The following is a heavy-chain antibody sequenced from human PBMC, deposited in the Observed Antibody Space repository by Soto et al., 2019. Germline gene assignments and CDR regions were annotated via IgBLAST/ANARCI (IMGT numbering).Heavy chain of an antibody. V-gene: IGHV3-53*02. CDR1: GFSVSSNF. CDR3: ASSLRKDYNFAMDT. CDR2: MYSSGTT. J-gene: IGHJ6*02. Sequence: EVQLVETGGGLIQPGGSLRLSCAVSGFSVSSNFMSWVRQAPGKGLEWVSVMYSSGTTHDADSVKGRFTISRDNSKNTVYLELNSLRVDDTAVYYCASSLRKDYNFAMDTWGQGTTVIVSS. D-gene: IGHD3-16*02.